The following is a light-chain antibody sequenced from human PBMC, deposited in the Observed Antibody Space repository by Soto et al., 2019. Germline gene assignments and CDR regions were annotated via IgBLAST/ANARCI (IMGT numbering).Light chain of an antibody. CDR2: EVS. CDR1: SSDVGGYNY. CDR3: CSYASSSSYV. V-gene: IGLV2-8*01. J-gene: IGLJ1*01. Sequence: QSVLTQPPSASGSPGQSVTISCSGTSSDVGGYNYVSWYQQHPGKAPKLMIYEVSKRPSGVPDRFSGSKSGNTASLTISGLQAEDEADYYCCSYASSSSYVFGTGTKVTV.